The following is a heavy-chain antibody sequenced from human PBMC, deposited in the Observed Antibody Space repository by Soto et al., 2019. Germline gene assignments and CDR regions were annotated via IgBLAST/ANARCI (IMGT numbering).Heavy chain of an antibody. J-gene: IGHJ6*02. Sequence: GASVKVSCKASGGTFSSYAISWVRQAPGQGLEWMGGIIPIFGTANYAQKFQGRVTITADESTSTAYMELSSLRSEDTAVYYCARDQSYYDILTGYPRSYYYYGMDVWGQGTTVTSP. CDR3: ARDQSYYDILTGYPRSYYYYGMDV. CDR1: GGTFSSYA. D-gene: IGHD3-9*01. CDR2: IIPIFGTA. V-gene: IGHV1-69*13.